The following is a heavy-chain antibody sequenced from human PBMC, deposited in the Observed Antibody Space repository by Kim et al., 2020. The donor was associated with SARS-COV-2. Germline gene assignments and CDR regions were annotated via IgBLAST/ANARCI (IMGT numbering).Heavy chain of an antibody. CDR3: ARSSYYYGSGRPIYYFDY. D-gene: IGHD3-10*01. V-gene: IGHV6-1*01. CDR1: GDSVSSNSAA. Sequence: SQTLSLTCAISGDSVSSNSAAWNWIRQSPSRGLEWLGRTYYRSKWYNDDAVSVKSRITINPDTSKNQFSLQLNSVTPEDMAVYYCARSSYYYGSGRPIYYFDYWGQGTLVTVSS. J-gene: IGHJ4*02. CDR2: TYYRSKWYN.